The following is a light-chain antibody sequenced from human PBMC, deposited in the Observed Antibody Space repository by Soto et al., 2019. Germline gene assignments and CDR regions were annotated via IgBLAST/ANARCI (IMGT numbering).Light chain of an antibody. V-gene: IGKV3-15*01. CDR3: QQYNNWPS. Sequence: MTQSPSTLSASVGDRVTITCRASQTISSWLAWYQQRPGQAPRLLIYDISNRATGVPARFSGSGSETEFTLTIRSLQSEDFAVYFCQQYNNWPSFGQGTRLEIK. CDR2: DIS. J-gene: IGKJ5*01. CDR1: QTISSW.